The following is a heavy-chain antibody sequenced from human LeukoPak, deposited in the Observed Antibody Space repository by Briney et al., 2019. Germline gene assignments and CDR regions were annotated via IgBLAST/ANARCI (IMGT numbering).Heavy chain of an antibody. CDR2: TRNKGNSYTT. CDR3: ARDRYCSSTSCSPYGMDV. V-gene: IGHV3-72*01. J-gene: IGHJ6*02. CDR1: GFTLSDHY. Sequence: GGPLRLSCAASGFTLSDHYMAWVRQAPGKGLEWVGRTRNKGNSYTTEYAASVKGRFTISRDDSKNSLYLQMNSLKTEDTAVYYCARDRYCSSTSCSPYGMDVWGQGTTVTVSS. D-gene: IGHD2-2*01.